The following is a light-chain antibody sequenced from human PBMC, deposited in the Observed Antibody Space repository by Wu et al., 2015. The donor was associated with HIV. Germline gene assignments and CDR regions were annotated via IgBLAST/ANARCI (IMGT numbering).Light chain of an antibody. CDR2: GAS. J-gene: IGKJ2*01. V-gene: IGKV3-20*01. CDR1: QSVYNSY. Sequence: EIVLTQSPGTLSLSPGERATLSCRASQSVYNSYLAWYQQKPGQAPRLLIFGASNRATGIPDRFRGSGSGTDFTLTISRLEPEDFAVYYCQQYGSSPQTFGQGTKLEIK. CDR3: QQYGSSPQT.